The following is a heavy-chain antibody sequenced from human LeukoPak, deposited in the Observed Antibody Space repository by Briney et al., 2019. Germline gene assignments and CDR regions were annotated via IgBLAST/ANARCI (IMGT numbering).Heavy chain of an antibody. CDR1: GFTFDDYG. Sequence: PGGSLRLSCAASGFTFDDYGMSWVGQAPGKGLEWGSGINWNGGSTGYAGSVKGRFTISRDNAKNSLYLQMNSLRAEDTALYYCARDLREIRSHGAFDIWGQGTMVTVSS. D-gene: IGHD4-17*01. CDR3: ARDLREIRSHGAFDI. CDR2: INWNGGST. V-gene: IGHV3-20*04. J-gene: IGHJ3*02.